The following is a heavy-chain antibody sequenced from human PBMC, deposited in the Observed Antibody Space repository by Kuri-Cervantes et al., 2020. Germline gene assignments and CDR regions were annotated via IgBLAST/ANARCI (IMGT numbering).Heavy chain of an antibody. V-gene: IGHV3-30*02. CDR1: GFTFSSFG. D-gene: IGHD3-10*01. CDR2: IRYDDSNR. CDR3: AKEVTMVRGAKRWFDP. Sequence: GGSLRLSCEASGFTFSSFGMHWIRQPPGKGLEWVAFIRYDDSNRYYSDSVRGRFTISRDNSKNTLYLQMNSLRAEDTAVYYCAKEVTMVRGAKRWFDPWGQGTLVTVSS. J-gene: IGHJ5*02.